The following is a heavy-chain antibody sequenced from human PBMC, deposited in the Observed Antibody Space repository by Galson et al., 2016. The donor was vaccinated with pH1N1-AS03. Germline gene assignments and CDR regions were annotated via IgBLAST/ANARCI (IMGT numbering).Heavy chain of an antibody. D-gene: IGHD6-13*01. CDR2: MSHEGTTT. J-gene: IGHJ3*01. CDR3: AREEGGFGSNWLQTDAFDF. V-gene: IGHV3-30-3*01. Sequence: SLRLSCAASGFIFTHYSMHWVRQAPGKRLEWVAVMSHEGTTTYYADSVKGRFTISRDNSKNTLYLQMNSLRTEDTALYYCAREEGGFGSNWLQTDAFDFWGQGTMVTVSS. CDR1: GFIFTHYS.